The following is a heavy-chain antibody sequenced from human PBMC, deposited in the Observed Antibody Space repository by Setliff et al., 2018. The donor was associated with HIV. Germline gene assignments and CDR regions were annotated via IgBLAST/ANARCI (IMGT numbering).Heavy chain of an antibody. CDR3: ARALPLFYYDSSGFLDY. V-gene: IGHV1-3*01. CDR2: INAGNGDT. Sequence: ASVKVSCKASGYTFTNYAMHWVRQAPGQRLEWMGWINAGNGDTKYSQKFQGRVTFTWDTSASTAYMELSSLRSEDTAVYYCARALPLFYYDSSGFLDYWGQGTLVTVSS. D-gene: IGHD3-22*01. J-gene: IGHJ4*02. CDR1: GYTFTNYA.